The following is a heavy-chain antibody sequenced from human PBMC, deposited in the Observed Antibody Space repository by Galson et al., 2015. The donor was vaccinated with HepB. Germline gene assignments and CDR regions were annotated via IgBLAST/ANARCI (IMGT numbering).Heavy chain of an antibody. Sequence: SLRLSCAASGFTFSSYSMNWVRQAPGKGLEWVSSISGGSGYIFYADSVKGRFTISRDNAKNSLYLQMNSLRAEDTAVYYCASPRGACITTGCPFFDHCGPGAPVTVSS. CDR3: ASPRGACITTGCPFFDH. V-gene: IGHV3-21*06. CDR2: ISGGSGYI. D-gene: IGHD2-2*01. J-gene: IGHJ4*02. CDR1: GFTFSSYS.